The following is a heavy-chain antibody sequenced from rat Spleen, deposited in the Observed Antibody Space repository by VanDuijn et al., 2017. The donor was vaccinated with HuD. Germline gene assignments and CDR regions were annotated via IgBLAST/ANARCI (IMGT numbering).Heavy chain of an antibody. CDR1: DFTFSDYY. V-gene: IGHV5-22*01. Sequence: EVQLVESGGGLVQPGRSLKLSCAASDFTFSDYYMAWVRQAPKKGLEWVASISYEGSNTYYGDSVKGRFTISRDNAKSTLYLQMNSLRSEDTATYYCARPDCSLYVMDAWGQGASVTVSS. D-gene: IGHD1-6*01. J-gene: IGHJ4*01. CDR2: ISYEGSNT. CDR3: ARPDCSLYVMDA.